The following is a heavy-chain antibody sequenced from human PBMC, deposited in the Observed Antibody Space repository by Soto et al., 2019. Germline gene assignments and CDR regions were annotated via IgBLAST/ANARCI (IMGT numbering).Heavy chain of an antibody. D-gene: IGHD6-13*01. CDR3: ARLRASSWYMGGYLDY. Sequence: GGSLRLSCAASGFTFSDYYMTWIRQAPGKGLEWVSYTVSSSAYTKYADSVKGRFTISRDNAKNSLYLEMNSLRAEDTAVYYCARLRASSWYMGGYLDYWGQGTLVTVSS. CDR2: TVSSSAYT. CDR1: GFTFSDYY. J-gene: IGHJ4*02. V-gene: IGHV3-11*06.